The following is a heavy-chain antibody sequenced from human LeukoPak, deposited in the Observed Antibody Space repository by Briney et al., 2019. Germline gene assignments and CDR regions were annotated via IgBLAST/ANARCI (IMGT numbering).Heavy chain of an antibody. J-gene: IGHJ4*02. V-gene: IGHV3-74*01. CDR3: ARGTSGGYFDY. CDR1: GFTFSSFW. D-gene: IGHD1-26*01. CDR2: INSDGFST. Sequence: GGSLRLSCAASGFTFSSFWIHWVRQVPGKGLVWVSRINSDGFSTSYADSVKGRFTISRDNAENTLYLQMNSLRAEDTAVYYCARGTSGGYFDYWGQGTLVTVSS.